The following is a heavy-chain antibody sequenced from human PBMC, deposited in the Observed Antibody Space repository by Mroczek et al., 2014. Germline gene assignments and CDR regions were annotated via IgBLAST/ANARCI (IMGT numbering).Heavy chain of an antibody. Sequence: QVQLQQWGGRTVVSLRRPCPSPALSMVGLSVVTTGAGSASPQEGAGVDWGNQSYGSXNXNPSLKSRVTISVDTSKNQFSLKLSSVTAADTAVYYCASGYGDYDRDVGHTTTFDYWGQGTLVTVSS. D-gene: IGHD4-17*01. V-gene: IGHV4-34*01. CDR3: ASGYGDYDRDVGHTTTFDY. CDR2: QSYGSX. J-gene: IGHJ4*02. CDR1: VGLSVVTT.